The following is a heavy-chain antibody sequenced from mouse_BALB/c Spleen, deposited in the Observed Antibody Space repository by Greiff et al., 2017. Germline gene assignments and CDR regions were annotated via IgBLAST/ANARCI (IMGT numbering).Heavy chain of an antibody. D-gene: IGHD2-4*01. Sequence: VKLMESGPGLVAPSQSLSITCTVSGFSLTSYGVHWVRQPPGKGLEWLGVIWAGGSTNYNSALMSRLSISKDNSKSQVFLKMNSLQTDDTAMYYCARGVYDYDGVFAYWGQGTLVTVSA. CDR3: ARGVYDYDGVFAY. CDR2: IWAGGST. CDR1: GFSLTSYG. V-gene: IGHV2-9*02. J-gene: IGHJ3*01.